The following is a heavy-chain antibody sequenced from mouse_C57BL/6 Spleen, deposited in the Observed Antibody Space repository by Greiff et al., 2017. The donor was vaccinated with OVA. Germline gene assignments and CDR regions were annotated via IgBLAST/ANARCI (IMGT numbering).Heavy chain of an antibody. CDR2: IDPSDSYT. Sequence: VQLQQPGAELVMPGASVKLSCKASGYTFTSYWMHWVKQRPGQGLEWIGEIDPSDSYTNYNQKFKGKATLTVDKSSSTAYMQHSSLTSENSAVYSFARPGSSPYYFDYWGQGTTLTVSS. J-gene: IGHJ2*01. CDR1: GYTFTSYW. CDR3: ARPGSSPYYFDY. D-gene: IGHD1-1*01. V-gene: IGHV1-69*01.